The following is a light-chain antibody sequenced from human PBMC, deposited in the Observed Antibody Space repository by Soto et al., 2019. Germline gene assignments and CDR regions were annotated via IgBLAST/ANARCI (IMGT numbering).Light chain of an antibody. CDR2: DAS. V-gene: IGKV3-11*01. Sequence: EVVFAQSPATLSLSPGERASLSCSASQSVATHLSWYQQRPGQAPRLLIYDASSRATGIPARFSGSGSETVFTLTISGLEPEDFAIYYCQQRTHWPTFGQGTKVDIK. J-gene: IGKJ1*01. CDR1: QSVATH. CDR3: QQRTHWPT.